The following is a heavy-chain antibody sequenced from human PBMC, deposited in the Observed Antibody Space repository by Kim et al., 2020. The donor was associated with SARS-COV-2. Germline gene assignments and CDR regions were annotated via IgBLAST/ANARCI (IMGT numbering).Heavy chain of an antibody. CDR2: INRDGTTA. CDR1: GFTFSNWW. D-gene: IGHD2-8*02. J-gene: IGHJ4*02. CDR3: TKDLHILATYY. Sequence: GGSLRLSCAASGFTFSNWWMHWVRQAPGKGLVWVSRINRDGTTAQYADSVRGRFTISRDNAKNTVFLQMNSLTAEDTAVYYCTKDLHILATYYWGQGTLVTVSS. V-gene: IGHV3-74*03.